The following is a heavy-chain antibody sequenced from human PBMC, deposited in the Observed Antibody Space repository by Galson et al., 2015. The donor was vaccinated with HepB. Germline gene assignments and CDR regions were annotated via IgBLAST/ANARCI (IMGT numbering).Heavy chain of an antibody. J-gene: IGHJ5*02. V-gene: IGHV1-69*13. CDR3: ATDYYDSSGYFS. CDR1: GGTLSSYA. D-gene: IGHD3-22*01. CDR2: IIPIFVTT. Sequence: SVKVSCKASGGTLSSYAINWVRQAPGQGLEWMGRIIPIFVTTNYAQKFQGRVTIIADESTSTAYMELSSLRSEDTAVYYCATDYYDSSGYFSWGQGTLVTVSS.